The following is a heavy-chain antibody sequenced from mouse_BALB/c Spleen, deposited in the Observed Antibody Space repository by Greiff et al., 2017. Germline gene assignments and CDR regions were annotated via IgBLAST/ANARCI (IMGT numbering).Heavy chain of an antibody. CDR1: GFTFSSYT. D-gene: IGHD1-1*01. CDR3: GRQSTTVPFAY. CDR2: ISNGGGST. Sequence: DVMLVESGGGLVQPGGSLKLSCAASGFTFSSYTMSWVRQTPEKRLAWVAYISNGGGSTYYPDTVKGRVTISRDNAKNTLYLQMSSLKSEDTAMYYCGRQSTTVPFAYWGQGTLVTVSA. J-gene: IGHJ3*01. V-gene: IGHV5-12-2*01.